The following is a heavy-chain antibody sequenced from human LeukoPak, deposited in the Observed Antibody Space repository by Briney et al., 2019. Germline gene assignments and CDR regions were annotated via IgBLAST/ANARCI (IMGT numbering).Heavy chain of an antibody. J-gene: IGHJ4*02. CDR1: DGSISSSSYY. V-gene: IGHV4-39*07. CDR2: VYSSGNT. CDR3: ARQQRDALFGVVMGFGFDY. Sequence: SETLSLTCTVSDGSISSSSYYWGLIRQPPGKGLEWIGSVYSSGNTYYNPSLKSRVTMSVHTSKNQFSLNLNSVTAADTAVYYCARQQRDALFGVVMGFGFDYWGQGILVTVSS. D-gene: IGHD3-3*01.